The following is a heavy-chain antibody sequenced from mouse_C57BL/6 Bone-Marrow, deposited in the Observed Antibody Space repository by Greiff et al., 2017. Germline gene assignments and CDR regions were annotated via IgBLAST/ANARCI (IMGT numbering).Heavy chain of an antibody. Sequence: QVQLKESGAELVKPGASVKLSCKASGYTFTSYWMQWVKQRPGQGLEWIGEIDPSDSYTNYNQKFKGKATLTVDTSSSTAYMQLSSLTSEDSAVYYCARGITTWGQGTLVTVSA. J-gene: IGHJ3*02. CDR2: IDPSDSYT. D-gene: IGHD1-1*01. V-gene: IGHV1-50*01. CDR1: GYTFTSYW. CDR3: ARGITT.